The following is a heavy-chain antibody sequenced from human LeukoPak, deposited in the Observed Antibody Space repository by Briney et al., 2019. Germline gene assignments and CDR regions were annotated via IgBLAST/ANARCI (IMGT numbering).Heavy chain of an antibody. CDR1: GGSISSGSYY. D-gene: IGHD3-3*01. J-gene: IGHJ5*02. V-gene: IGHV4-61*02. Sequence: SETLSLTCTVSGGSISSGSYYWSCIRQPAGKGLEWIGRIYTSGSTNYNPSLKSRVTISVDTSKNQFSLKRSSVTAADTAVYYCARAYDFWSGRSFYNWFDPWGQGTLVTVSS. CDR2: IYTSGST. CDR3: ARAYDFWSGRSFYNWFDP.